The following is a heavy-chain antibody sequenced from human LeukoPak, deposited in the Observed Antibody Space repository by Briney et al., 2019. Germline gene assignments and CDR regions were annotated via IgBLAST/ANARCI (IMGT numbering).Heavy chain of an antibody. J-gene: IGHJ4*02. D-gene: IGHD2-2*01. CDR3: ARLRVGYFDY. CDR2: IYYSGST. CDR1: GGSISSGGYY. V-gene: IGHV4-31*03. Sequence: PSETLSLTCTVSGGSISSGGYYWSWIRQHPGKGLEWIGYIYYSGSTYYNPSLKSRVTISVDTSKNQFSLKLSSVTAADTAVYYCARLRVGYFDYWGQGTLVTVSS.